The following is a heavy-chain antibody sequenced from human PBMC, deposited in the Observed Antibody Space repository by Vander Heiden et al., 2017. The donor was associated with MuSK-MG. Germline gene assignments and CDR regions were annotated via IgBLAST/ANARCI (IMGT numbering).Heavy chain of an antibody. Sequence: QVQLQESGPGLVKPSETLSLTCTASGGSISSYYWSWIRQPPGKGLEWIGYIYYSGSTNYNPSLKSRVTISVDTSKNQFSLKLSSVTAADTAVYYCARWGGNYYDSSGYYPYWGQGTLVTVSS. CDR1: GGSISSYY. J-gene: IGHJ4*02. V-gene: IGHV4-59*01. D-gene: IGHD3-22*01. CDR3: ARWGGNYYDSSGYYPY. CDR2: IYYSGST.